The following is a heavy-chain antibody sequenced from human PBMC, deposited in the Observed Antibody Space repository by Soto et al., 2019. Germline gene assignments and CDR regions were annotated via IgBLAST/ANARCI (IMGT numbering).Heavy chain of an antibody. V-gene: IGHV4-4*07. J-gene: IGHJ4*02. CDR2: VYSSGTT. CDR3: AIDIGSYVYGEGY. CDR1: GGSINSYW. D-gene: IGHD3-10*01. Sequence: PSETLSLTCSVSGGSINSYWWSWIRQPAGKGLEWIGRVYSSGTTDYNPSLKSRATLSVETSKNQFSLKLSSVTAADTAVYYCAIDIGSYVYGEGYWGQGIQVTVS.